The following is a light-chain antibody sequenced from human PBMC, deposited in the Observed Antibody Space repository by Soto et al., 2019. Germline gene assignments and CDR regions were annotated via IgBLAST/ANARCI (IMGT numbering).Light chain of an antibody. CDR1: QTISSS. Sequence: EIVMTQSPATLSVSPGERGTFSCRASQTISSSLAWYQKKPGQAPRLLIFGASSRATGIPDRFSGSGSGPDFNLTISRLEPEDFAVYLCQHYGSSTWTFGQGTKVDIK. CDR2: GAS. V-gene: IGKV3-20*01. CDR3: QHYGSSTWT. J-gene: IGKJ1*01.